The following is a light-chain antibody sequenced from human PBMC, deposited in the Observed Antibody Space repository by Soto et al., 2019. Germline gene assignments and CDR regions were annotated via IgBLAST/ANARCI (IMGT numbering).Light chain of an antibody. Sequence: EIVMTQSPATLSVSPGVSDTLSCRASPSVSSHLAWYRQEPGQAPRLLVYAGSTGATGVPARFRGSGSGTEFTLAISSLQSEDSAVYFCQHYHDWQWTFGQGSRVEIK. J-gene: IGKJ1*01. CDR2: AGS. CDR3: QHYHDWQWT. V-gene: IGKV3-15*01. CDR1: PSVSSH.